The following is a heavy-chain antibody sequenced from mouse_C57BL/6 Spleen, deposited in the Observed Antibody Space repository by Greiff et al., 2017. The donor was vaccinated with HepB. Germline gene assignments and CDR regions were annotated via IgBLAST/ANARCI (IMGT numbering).Heavy chain of an antibody. J-gene: IGHJ3*01. V-gene: IGHV1-82*01. D-gene: IGHD1-1*01. Sequence: QVQLQQSGPELVKPGASVKISCKASGYAFSSSWMNWVKQRPGKGLEWIGRIYPGDGDTNYNGKFKGKATLTADKSSSTAYMQLSSLTSEDSAVYFCARSDYYGSSPLAWFAYWGQGTLVTVSA. CDR1: GYAFSSSW. CDR2: IYPGDGDT. CDR3: ARSDYYGSSPLAWFAY.